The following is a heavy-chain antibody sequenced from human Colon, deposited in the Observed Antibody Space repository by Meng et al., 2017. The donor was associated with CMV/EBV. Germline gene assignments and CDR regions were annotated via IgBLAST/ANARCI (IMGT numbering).Heavy chain of an antibody. CDR2: IKEDGSQK. J-gene: IGHJ4*02. CDR1: GFTFSNAW. Sequence: GESLKISCAASGFTFSNAWISWVRQAPGKGLEWVANIKEDGSQKNYADSVRGRFIISRDNAKNSVYLQMDSLRVEDTAVYYCARDVTSGTFDYWGQGTLVTVSS. V-gene: IGHV3-7*01. D-gene: IGHD1-26*01. CDR3: ARDVTSGTFDY.